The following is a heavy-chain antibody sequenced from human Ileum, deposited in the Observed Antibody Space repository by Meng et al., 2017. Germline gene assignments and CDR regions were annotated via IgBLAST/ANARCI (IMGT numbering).Heavy chain of an antibody. CDR3: TRGVDWILYDY. V-gene: IGHV3-74*01. CDR1: GFNFASYV. J-gene: IGHJ4*02. CDR2: ISHDGTGN. D-gene: IGHD2-2*03. Sequence: GRLLRLPFAASGFNFASYVLNWVRQVPGEGLVWVSRISHDGTGNRYADSVKGRFTISRDKAKNTVYLQMNSLRDDDTAVYYCTRGVDWILYDYWGQGTLVTVSS.